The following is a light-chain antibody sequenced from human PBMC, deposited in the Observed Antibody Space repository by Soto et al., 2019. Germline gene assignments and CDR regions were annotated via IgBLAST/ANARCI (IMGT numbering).Light chain of an antibody. V-gene: IGLV2-14*03. CDR2: EVS. J-gene: IGLJ1*01. CDR3: SSYTTSSTRV. CDR1: SSDVGAYDF. Sequence: QSALTQPASVSGSPGQSIAISCTGTSSDVGAYDFVSWYQQHPDKAPKLMIYEVSHRPSGVSYRLSGSKSVNTATLTISGLQAEDEADYYCSSYTTSSTRVFGTGTKVTVL.